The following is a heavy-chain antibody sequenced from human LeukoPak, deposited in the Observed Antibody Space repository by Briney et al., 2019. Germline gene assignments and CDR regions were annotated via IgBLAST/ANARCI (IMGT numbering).Heavy chain of an antibody. CDR1: GGSFSGYY. D-gene: IGHD3-22*01. CDR2: INHSGST. Sequence: SETLSLICAVYGGSFSGYYWSWIRQPPGKGLEWIGEINHSGSTNYNPSLKSRVTISVDTSKNQFSLKLSSVTAADTAVYYCARGNDYDSSGYYTYYFDYWGQGTLVTVSS. CDR3: ARGNDYDSSGYYTYYFDY. V-gene: IGHV4-34*01. J-gene: IGHJ4*02.